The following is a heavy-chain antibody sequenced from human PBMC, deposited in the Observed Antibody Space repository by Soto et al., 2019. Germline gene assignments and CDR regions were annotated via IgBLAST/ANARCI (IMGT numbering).Heavy chain of an antibody. CDR3: TRDHYGRGFSSGAFDS. V-gene: IGHV3-49*04. Sequence: GGAPRPSRLPSWFSLWGYSMKLVPPAPGEGVEWVGFIKSKAFGGTPEYAASVKGRFTISRDDSMSIAYLQMNSLKTDDTAVYYCTRDHYGRGFSSGAFDSWGQGTPVTVSS. CDR1: WFSLWGYS. J-gene: IGHJ4*02. D-gene: IGHD5-18*01. CDR2: IKSKAFGGTP.